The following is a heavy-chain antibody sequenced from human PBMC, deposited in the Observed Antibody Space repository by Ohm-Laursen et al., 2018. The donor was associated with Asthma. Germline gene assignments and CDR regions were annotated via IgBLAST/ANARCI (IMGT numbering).Heavy chain of an antibody. Sequence: SLRLSCSASGFIFTSYGIHWVRQAPGRGLEWVALMPYDGKNEKFVESVKGRFTASRDNSKNTMYLQINSLRTEDTAVYFCARDVVPGAKDGFDIWGQGTMVSVSS. CDR3: ARDVVPGAKDGFDI. CDR1: GFIFTSYG. V-gene: IGHV3-30*03. D-gene: IGHD1-26*01. CDR2: MPYDGKNE. J-gene: IGHJ3*02.